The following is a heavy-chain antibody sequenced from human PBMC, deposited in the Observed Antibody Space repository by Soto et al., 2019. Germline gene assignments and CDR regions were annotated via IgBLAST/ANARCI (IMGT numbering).Heavy chain of an antibody. CDR1: GGSTTSSIYY. V-gene: IGHV4-39*01. CDR3: VLLSGETSSRYGSADS. CDR2: IYYTGNT. Sequence: PSETLSLTCTVSGGSTTSSIYYWSWIRQPPGKGLEWIGSIYYTGNTYYNPSLEGRVTMSMDTSKTQLTLSLNFMTAADTASYFCVLLSGETSSRYGSADSWGQGTLVTVSS. J-gene: IGHJ4*02. D-gene: IGHD5-18*01.